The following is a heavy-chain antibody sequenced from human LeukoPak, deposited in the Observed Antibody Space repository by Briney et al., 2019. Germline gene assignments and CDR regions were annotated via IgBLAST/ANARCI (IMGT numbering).Heavy chain of an antibody. J-gene: IGHJ6*02. CDR2: ISGSGGST. CDR1: GFTFSSYA. V-gene: IGHV3-23*01. Sequence: GGSLRLSCAASGFTFSSYAMSWVRQAPGKGLEWVSAISGSGGSTYYADSAKGRFTISRDNSKNTLYLQMNSLRAEDTAVYYCAKSLSGGDSKYYYYGVDVWGQGTTVTVSS. D-gene: IGHD2-21*02. CDR3: AKSLSGGDSKYYYYGVDV.